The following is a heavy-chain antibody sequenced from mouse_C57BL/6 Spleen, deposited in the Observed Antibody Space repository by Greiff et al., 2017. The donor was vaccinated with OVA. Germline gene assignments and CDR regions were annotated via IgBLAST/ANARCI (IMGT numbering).Heavy chain of an antibody. CDR3: ARDRQGTTVVDNWYFDV. V-gene: IGHV5-4*01. J-gene: IGHJ1*03. CDR1: GFTFSSYA. Sequence: EVQGVESGGGLVKPGGSLKLSCAASGFTFSSYAMSWVRQTPEKRLEWVATISDGGSYTYYPDNVKGRFTISRDNAKNNLYLQMSHLKSEDTAMYYCARDRQGTTVVDNWYFDVWGTGTTVTVSS. D-gene: IGHD1-1*01. CDR2: ISDGGSYT.